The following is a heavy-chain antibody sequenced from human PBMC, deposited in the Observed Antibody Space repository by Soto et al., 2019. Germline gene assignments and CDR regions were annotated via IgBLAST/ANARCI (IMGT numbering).Heavy chain of an antibody. J-gene: IGHJ1*01. CDR2: ISYDGSNK. D-gene: IGHD3-22*01. V-gene: IGHV3-30-3*01. Sequence: QVQLVESGGGVVQPGRSLRLSCAASGFTFSSYAMHWVRQAPGKGLEWVAVISYDGSNKYDADSVKGRFTISRDNSKNTLYLQMNSLRADDTAVYYCARGSYYYDSSGYRAEYFQHWGQGTLVTVSS. CDR1: GFTFSSYA. CDR3: ARGSYYYDSSGYRAEYFQH.